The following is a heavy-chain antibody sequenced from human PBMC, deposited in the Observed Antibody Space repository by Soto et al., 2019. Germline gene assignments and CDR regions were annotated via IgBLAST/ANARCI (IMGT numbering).Heavy chain of an antibody. CDR2: ISAYNGNT. J-gene: IGHJ4*02. V-gene: IGHV1-18*01. D-gene: IGHD6-19*01. Sequence: QVQLVQSGAEVKKPGASVKVSCKASGYTFTSYXXXXXXQAPGXGLEWMGWISAYNGNTNYAQKLQGRVTMTTDTSTSTAYMELRSLRSDDTAVYYCARSMGIAVAALDYWGQGTLVTVSS. CDR3: ARSMGIAVAALDY. CDR1: GYTFTSYX.